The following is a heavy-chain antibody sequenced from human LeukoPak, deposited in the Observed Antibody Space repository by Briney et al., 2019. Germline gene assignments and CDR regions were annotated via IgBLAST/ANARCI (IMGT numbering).Heavy chain of an antibody. V-gene: IGHV1-46*01. D-gene: IGHD3-16*02. CDR2: INPSGGST. J-gene: IGHJ4*02. CDR3: ARGGYDYVWGSYRTFDY. Sequence: GASVKVSCKASGYTFTSYYMHWVRQAPGQGLEWMGIINPSGGSTGYAQKFQGRVTMTRDTSTSTVYMELSSLRSEDTAVYYCARGGYDYVWGSYRTFDYWGQGTLVTVSS. CDR1: GYTFTSYY.